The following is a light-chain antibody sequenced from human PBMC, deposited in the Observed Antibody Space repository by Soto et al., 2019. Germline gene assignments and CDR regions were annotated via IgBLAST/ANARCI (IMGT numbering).Light chain of an antibody. V-gene: IGKV3-11*01. CDR2: DAS. CDR1: QSVSSY. J-gene: IGKJ1*01. CDR3: QQRSNWPRT. Sequence: EIVLTQSPATLSLSPGERATLSCRASQSVSSYLAWYQQKPGQAPRLLIYDASNRATGIPARFSGSGSGTDFTLTISSLEPEDFAVYYCQQRSNWPRTFGHGNKVEIK.